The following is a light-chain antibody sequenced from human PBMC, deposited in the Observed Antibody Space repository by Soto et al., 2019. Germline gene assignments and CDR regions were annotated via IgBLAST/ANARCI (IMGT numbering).Light chain of an antibody. J-gene: IGKJ2*01. CDR2: AAI. CDR3: QQSYSNSYT. V-gene: IGKV1-39*01. Sequence: DLQMTQSPSSLSASVGDRVTITCRASQSISSYLNWYQQKPGKAPRLLIYAAISLQSGVPLRFSGSGSGTDFTLTISSLQPEDFATYYCQQSYSNSYTFGQGTRLEIK. CDR1: QSISSY.